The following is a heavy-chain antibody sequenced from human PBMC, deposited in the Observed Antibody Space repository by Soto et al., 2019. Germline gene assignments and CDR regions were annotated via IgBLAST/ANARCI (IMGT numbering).Heavy chain of an antibody. D-gene: IGHD1-1*01. Sequence: SETLSLTCTVSGGSISSYYWSWIRQPPGKGLEWIGYIYYSGSTNYNPSLKSRVTISVDTSKNQFSLKLSSVTAADTAVYYCARGVGGRDYYYYYYMDVWGKGPTVTAS. CDR3: ARGVGGRDYYYYYYMDV. CDR1: GGSISSYY. CDR2: IYYSGST. V-gene: IGHV4-59*01. J-gene: IGHJ6*03.